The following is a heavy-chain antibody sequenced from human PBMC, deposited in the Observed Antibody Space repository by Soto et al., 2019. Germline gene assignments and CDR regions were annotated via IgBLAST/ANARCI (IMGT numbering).Heavy chain of an antibody. CDR3: AKDGQEYSTSSSPDY. CDR2: ISYYGGNQ. J-gene: IGHJ4*02. Sequence: QVQLVESGGGVVQPGRSLRLSCAASGFTFSLYGMHWVRQAPGKGLEWVAAISYYGGNQYYADSVEGRFTISRDNSKNTLYLQMNSLRPEDTAVYYCAKDGQEYSTSSSPDYWGQGNLVTVSS. D-gene: IGHD6-6*01. CDR1: GFTFSLYG. V-gene: IGHV3-30*18.